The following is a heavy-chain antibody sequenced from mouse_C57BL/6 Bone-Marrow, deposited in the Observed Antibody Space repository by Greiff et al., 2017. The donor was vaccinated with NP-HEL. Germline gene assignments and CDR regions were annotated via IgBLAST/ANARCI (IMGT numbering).Heavy chain of an antibody. CDR3: ARVDVGRLLLRFDY. Sequence: QVQLQQPGAELVRPGSSVTLSCKASGYTFTSYWMHWVKQRPIQGLEWIGNIYPSDSETHYNQKFKDKATLTVDKSSSTAYMQLSSLTAEDSAVYYCARVDVGRLLLRFDYWGQGTTLTVSS. J-gene: IGHJ2*01. CDR1: GYTFTSYW. V-gene: IGHV1-52*01. D-gene: IGHD1-1*01. CDR2: IYPSDSET.